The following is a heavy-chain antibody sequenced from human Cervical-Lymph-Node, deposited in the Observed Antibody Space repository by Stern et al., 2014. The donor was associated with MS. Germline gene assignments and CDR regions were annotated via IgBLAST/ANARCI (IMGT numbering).Heavy chain of an antibody. J-gene: IGHJ4*02. CDR3: ARTIPYYCSGGSCYIDD. CDR2: IDTKTGNP. CDR1: GYTFTRYA. V-gene: IGHV7-4-1*02. Sequence: QVQLGQSGSELKKPGASVKVSCKASGYTFTRYAMNWVRQAPGQGLEWMGWIDTKTGNPTYAQGFTGRFVFSLDTSVSTAYLQISSLKAEDTAVYYCARTIPYYCSGGSCYIDDWGQGTLVTVSS. D-gene: IGHD2-15*01.